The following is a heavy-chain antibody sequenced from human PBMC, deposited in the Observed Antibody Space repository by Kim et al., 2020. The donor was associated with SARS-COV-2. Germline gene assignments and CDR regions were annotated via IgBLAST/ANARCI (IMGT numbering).Heavy chain of an antibody. CDR1: GGSISDYY. V-gene: IGHV4-59*13. D-gene: IGHD6-13*01. CDR2: IYYTGST. CDR3: ARGGSSSWYFFDY. Sequence: TETLSLTCTVSGGSISDYYWSWIRQPPGKGLEWIGHIYYTGSTNYNPSLKSRVTISLDTSKNQFSLKLTSVTAADTAVYYCARGGSSSWYFFDYWGQGTLVTVSS. J-gene: IGHJ4*02.